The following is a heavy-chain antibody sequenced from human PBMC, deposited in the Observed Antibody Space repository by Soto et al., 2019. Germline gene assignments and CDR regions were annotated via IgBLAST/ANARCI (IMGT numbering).Heavy chain of an antibody. D-gene: IGHD6-19*01. Sequence: PVASLRLSCAASGFTFSNFAMTWVRQAPGEGLEWVSSISGTDDYTYYADSVKGRFTISRDNSKNTLYLQMNSLRAEDMAVYYCARDYRPYSSAPWFDPWGQGTLVTVSS. J-gene: IGHJ5*02. CDR2: ISGTDDYT. CDR3: ARDYRPYSSAPWFDP. CDR1: GFTFSNFA. V-gene: IGHV3-23*01.